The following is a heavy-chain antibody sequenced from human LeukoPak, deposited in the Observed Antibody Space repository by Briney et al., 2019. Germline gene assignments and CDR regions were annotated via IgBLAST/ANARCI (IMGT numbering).Heavy chain of an antibody. CDR3: ASRPGGSTWYGVFDY. D-gene: IGHD6-13*01. CDR1: GASMSNHF. V-gene: IGHV4-59*11. J-gene: IGHJ4*02. Sequence: SETLSLTWTVSGASMSNHFWSWIRQPPGKGLEWIGYIYGSDTTNYNPSLKSRVTMSVDTSENQFSLKLSSVTAADTALYYCASRPGGSTWYGVFDYWSRGTLVTVSS. CDR2: IYGSDTT.